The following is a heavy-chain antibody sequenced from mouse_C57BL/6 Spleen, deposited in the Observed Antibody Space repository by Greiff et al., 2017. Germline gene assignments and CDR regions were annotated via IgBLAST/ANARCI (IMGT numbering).Heavy chain of an antibody. Sequence: VQLQQSGAELVRPGASVKLSCTASGFNIKDDYMHWVKQRPEPGLEWIGWIDPENGDTEYASKFQGKATITADTSSNTAYLQLSSLTSEDTAVYYCTTWDYDGGDYWGQGTTLTVSS. J-gene: IGHJ2*01. V-gene: IGHV14-4*01. CDR2: IDPENGDT. CDR1: GFNIKDDY. CDR3: TTWDYDGGDY. D-gene: IGHD2-4*01.